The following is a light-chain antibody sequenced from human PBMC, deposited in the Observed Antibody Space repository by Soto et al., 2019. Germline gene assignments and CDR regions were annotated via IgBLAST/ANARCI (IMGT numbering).Light chain of an antibody. CDR2: GAS. CDR1: QSVSSMY. J-gene: IGKJ5*01. V-gene: IGKV3-20*01. CDR3: QQYGTSSSIT. Sequence: EIVLTQSPGTLSLSQGERATLSCRASQSVSSMYLAWYQQKPGQAPRLLIYGASRRATGIRDRFSGSGSGTDFTLTISSLEPEDFAVYYCQQYGTSSSITCGQGTRLDI.